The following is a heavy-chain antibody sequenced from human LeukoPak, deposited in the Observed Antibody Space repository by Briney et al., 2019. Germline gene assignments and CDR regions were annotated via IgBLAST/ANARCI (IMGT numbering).Heavy chain of an antibody. J-gene: IGHJ4*02. CDR2: ISGSGSTT. Sequence: GGSLTLSCGVSGVRFSGYAMSWVRQAPGKGMEWVSAISGSGSTTYYTDSVKGRFTISRDNFKNTLYLQVNSLRAEDAAVYFCAQDEPGYQMLIDYWGQGTLVTVSS. V-gene: IGHV3-23*01. CDR1: GVRFSGYA. D-gene: IGHD2-2*01. CDR3: AQDEPGYQMLIDY.